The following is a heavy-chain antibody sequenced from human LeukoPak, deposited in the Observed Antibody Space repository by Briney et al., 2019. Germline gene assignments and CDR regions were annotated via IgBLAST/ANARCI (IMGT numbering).Heavy chain of an antibody. J-gene: IGHJ3*02. CDR3: ARAGFLEWLYDSTNAFDI. CDR2: INPNSGGT. V-gene: IGHV1-2*02. CDR1: GYTFTGYY. D-gene: IGHD3-3*01. Sequence: ASVKVSCKASGYTFTGYYMHWVRQAPGQGLEWMGWINPNSGGTNYAQKFQGRVTMTRDTSISTAYMELSRLRSDDTAVYYCARAGFLEWLYDSTNAFDIWGQGTMVTVSS.